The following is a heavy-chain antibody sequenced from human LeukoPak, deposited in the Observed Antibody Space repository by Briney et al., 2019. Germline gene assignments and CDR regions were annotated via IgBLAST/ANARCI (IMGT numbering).Heavy chain of an antibody. Sequence: ASVKVSCKVSGYTLTELSMHWVRQAPGNGLEWMGGFDPEDGETIYAQKFQGRVTMTEDTSTDTAYMELSSLRSEDTAVYYCATVRAYDYDSSGYYDYWGQGTLVTVSS. V-gene: IGHV1-24*01. CDR1: GYTLTELS. D-gene: IGHD3-22*01. CDR3: ATVRAYDYDSSGYYDY. J-gene: IGHJ4*02. CDR2: FDPEDGET.